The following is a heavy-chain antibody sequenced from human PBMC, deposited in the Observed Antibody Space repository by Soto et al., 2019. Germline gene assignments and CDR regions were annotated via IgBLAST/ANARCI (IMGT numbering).Heavy chain of an antibody. CDR3: ARGLPPSNWFDP. CDR1: GYTFTSYD. CDR2: MNPNSGNT. J-gene: IGHJ5*02. V-gene: IGHV1-8*01. Sequence: VASVKVSCKASGYTFTSYDINWVRQATGQGLEWMGWMNPNSGNTGYAQKFQGRVTMTRNTSISTAYMELSSLRSEDTAVYYCARGLPPSNWFDPWGQGTLVTVSS.